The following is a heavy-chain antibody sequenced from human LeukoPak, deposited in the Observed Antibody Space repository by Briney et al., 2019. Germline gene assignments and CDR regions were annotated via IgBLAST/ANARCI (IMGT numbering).Heavy chain of an antibody. CDR3: ARAGNIVGPVPY. CDR2: ISSSSTTI. J-gene: IGHJ4*02. V-gene: IGHV3-48*01. D-gene: IGHD1-26*01. CDR1: GFTFSSHN. Sequence: GGSLRLSCAASGFTFSSHNMNWVRQAPGKGLEWVSYISSSSTTIYQADSVKGRFTISRDNAKNSLYLQMNSLRAEDTAVYYCARAGNIVGPVPYWGQGTLVTVSS.